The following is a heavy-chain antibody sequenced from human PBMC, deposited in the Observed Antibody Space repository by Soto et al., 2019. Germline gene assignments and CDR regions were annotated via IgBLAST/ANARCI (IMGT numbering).Heavy chain of an antibody. CDR3: ARLYCSGINCAPDY. V-gene: IGHV4-39*01. D-gene: IGHD2-15*01. CDR1: GATIDSTSYF. Sequence: PSEPLSLTCTVSGATIDSTSYFCGLIRQHPGKGLEWIGSVYYSGRTYYNPSLKSRVTVSVDTSKNQFSLKLSSLTAADMALYYFARLYCSGINCAPDYWGKGTRVTVSS. J-gene: IGHJ4*02. CDR2: VYYSGRT.